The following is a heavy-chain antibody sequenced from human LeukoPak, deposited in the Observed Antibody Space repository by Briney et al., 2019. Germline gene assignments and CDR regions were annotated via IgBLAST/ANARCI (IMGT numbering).Heavy chain of an antibody. CDR1: GFTFSNAW. Sequence: GGSLRLSCAASGFTFSNAWMSWVRQAPGKGLEWVGRIKSKTDGGTTDYAAPVKGRFTISRDDSKNTLYMQMNSLKTEDTAVYYCTTGITMVRGVIHLIDYWGQGTLVTVSS. CDR3: TTGITMVRGVIHLIDY. V-gene: IGHV3-15*01. CDR2: IKSKTDGGTT. J-gene: IGHJ4*02. D-gene: IGHD3-10*01.